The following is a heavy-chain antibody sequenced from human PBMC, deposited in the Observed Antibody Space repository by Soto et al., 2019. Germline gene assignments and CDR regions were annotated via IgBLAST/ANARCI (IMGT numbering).Heavy chain of an antibody. J-gene: IGHJ6*02. CDR2: IIPIFGTA. V-gene: IGHV1-69*06. D-gene: IGHD3-10*01. CDR1: GGTFSSYA. CDR3: ASRYYGSGSYYYYYYGMDV. Sequence: SVEVSCRASGGTFSSYAISWVRLAPGQGLEWMGGIIPIFGTANYAQKFQGRVTITADKSTSTAYMELSSLRSEDTAVYYCASRYYGSGSYYYYYYGMDVWGQGTTVTVSS.